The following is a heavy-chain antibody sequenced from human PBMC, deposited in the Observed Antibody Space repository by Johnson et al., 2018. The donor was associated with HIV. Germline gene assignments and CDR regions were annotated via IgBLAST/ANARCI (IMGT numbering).Heavy chain of an antibody. CDR3: ATHLSDYDDTLTDDAFNV. D-gene: IGHD4-17*01. Sequence: VQLVESGGGLIQPGGSLRLSCAASGFTFDDYGMTWVRQAPGKGLQWVSSISGTGGHTYYADSVKGRFTISRDNSKSTLYLQINTLRAEDTTIYYCATHLSDYDDTLTDDAFNVWGQGTVVTVSS. J-gene: IGHJ3*01. V-gene: IGHV3-23*04. CDR2: ISGTGGHT. CDR1: GFTFDDYG.